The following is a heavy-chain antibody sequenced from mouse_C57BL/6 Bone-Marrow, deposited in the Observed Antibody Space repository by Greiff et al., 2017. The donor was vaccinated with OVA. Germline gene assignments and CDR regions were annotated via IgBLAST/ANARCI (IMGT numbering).Heavy chain of an antibody. CDR2: IHPNSGST. V-gene: IGHV1-64*01. CDR3: AKITTVVATDV. CDR1: GYTFTSYW. J-gene: IGHJ1*03. Sequence: QVQLHQPGAELVKPGASVKLSCKASGYTFTSYWMHWVKQRPGQGLEWIGMIHPNSGSTNYNEKFKSKATLTVDKSSSTAYMQLSSLTSEDSAVYYCAKITTVVATDVWGTGTTVTVSS. D-gene: IGHD1-1*01.